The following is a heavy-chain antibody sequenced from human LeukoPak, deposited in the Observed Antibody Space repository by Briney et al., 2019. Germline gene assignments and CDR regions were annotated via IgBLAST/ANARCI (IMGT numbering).Heavy chain of an antibody. J-gene: IGHJ4*02. CDR1: GYTFTGYY. V-gene: IGHV1-2*02. D-gene: IGHD3-10*01. CDR3: ARVVYGSGSYYMGGPFDY. CDR2: INPNSGGT. Sequence: ASVKVSCKASGYTFTGYYMHWVRQAPGQGLEWMGWINPNSGGTNYAQKFQGRVTMTRDASISTAYMELSRLRSDDTAVYYCARVVYGSGSYYMGGPFDYWGQGTLVTVSS.